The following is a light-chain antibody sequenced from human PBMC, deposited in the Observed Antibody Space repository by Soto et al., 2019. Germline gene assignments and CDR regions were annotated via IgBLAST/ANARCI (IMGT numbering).Light chain of an antibody. J-gene: IGKJ1*01. CDR3: QQYNSYPWT. Sequence: DIQMTQSPSTLSASVGDRVTITCRASQSISSWLAWYQQKPGKVPQLLIYKASSLESGVPSRFSGSGSGTDFTLTISSLQPDDFATYYCQQYNSYPWTFGQGTKVEIK. V-gene: IGKV1-5*03. CDR2: KAS. CDR1: QSISSW.